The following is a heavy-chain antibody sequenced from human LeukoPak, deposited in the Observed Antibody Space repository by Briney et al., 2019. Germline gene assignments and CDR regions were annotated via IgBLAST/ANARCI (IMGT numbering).Heavy chain of an antibody. CDR2: INPNSGGT. V-gene: IGHV1-2*02. D-gene: IGHD3-10*01. CDR1: GYTFTGYY. CDR3: ARSLFLRSYYISIGNWFDP. J-gene: IGHJ5*02. Sequence: ASVKVSCKASGYTFTGYYMHWVRQAPGQGLEWMGWINPNSGGTNYAQKFQGRVTMTRDTSISTAYMELSRLRSDDTAVYYCARSLFLRSYYISIGNWFDPWGQGTLVTVS.